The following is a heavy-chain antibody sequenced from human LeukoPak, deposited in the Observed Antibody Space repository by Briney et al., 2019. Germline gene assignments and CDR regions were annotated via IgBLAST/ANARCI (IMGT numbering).Heavy chain of an antibody. J-gene: IGHJ6*02. CDR2: ISGVGGST. V-gene: IGHV3-43*02. CDR3: AKESKDYDFWSGYPYYYYGTDV. CDR1: GFTFDDYA. Sequence: GGSLRLSCAASGFTFDDYAMHWVRQAPGKGLEWVSLISGVGGSTYYADSVKGRFTISRDNSKNSLYLQMNSLRTEDTALYYCAKESKDYDFWSGYPYYYYGTDVWGQGTTVTVSS. D-gene: IGHD3-3*01.